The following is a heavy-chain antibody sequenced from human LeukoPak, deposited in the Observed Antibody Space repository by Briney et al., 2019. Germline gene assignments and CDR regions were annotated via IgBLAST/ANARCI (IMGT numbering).Heavy chain of an antibody. D-gene: IGHD1-26*01. Sequence: RSGGSLRLSCAASGFTFSNYNMRWIRQAPGKGLEWVSSISSSSSYIYYADSVKGRFTISRDNAKNSLYLQMNSLRAEDTAVYYCARATRGSYYRDWFDPWGQGTLVTVSS. CDR3: ARATRGSYYRDWFDP. CDR1: GFTFSNYN. V-gene: IGHV3-21*01. CDR2: ISSSSSYI. J-gene: IGHJ5*02.